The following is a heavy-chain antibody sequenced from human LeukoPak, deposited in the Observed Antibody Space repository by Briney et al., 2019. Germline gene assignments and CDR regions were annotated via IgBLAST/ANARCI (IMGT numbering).Heavy chain of an antibody. CDR3: ARGHGGSRLDY. V-gene: IGHV4-34*01. Sequence: SETLSLTCAVYGGAFSGYYWSWIRQPPGKGLEWIGEINHSGSTNYNPSLKSRVTISVDTSKNQFSLKLSSVTAADTAVYYCARGHGGSRLDYWGQGTLVTVSS. D-gene: IGHD1-26*01. J-gene: IGHJ4*02. CDR2: INHSGST. CDR1: GGAFSGYY.